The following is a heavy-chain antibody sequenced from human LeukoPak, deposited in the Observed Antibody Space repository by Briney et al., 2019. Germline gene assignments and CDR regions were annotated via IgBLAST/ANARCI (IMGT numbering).Heavy chain of an antibody. V-gene: IGHV1-18*01. Sequence: ASVKVSCKASGYTFTSYGINWVRQAPGQGLEWMGWISAYNGNTNYAQKLQGRVTMTTDTSTSTAYMELRSLRSDDTAVYYCARDHSFAAGYLYNWFDPWGQGTLVTVSS. CDR2: ISAYNGNT. D-gene: IGHD6-13*01. CDR3: ARDHSFAAGYLYNWFDP. CDR1: GYTFTSYG. J-gene: IGHJ5*02.